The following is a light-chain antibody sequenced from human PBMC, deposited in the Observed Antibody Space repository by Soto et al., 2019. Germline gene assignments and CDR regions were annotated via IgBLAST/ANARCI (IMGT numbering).Light chain of an antibody. CDR1: QSVTSNY. CDR3: QQDGNSPAT. Sequence: EIVLTQSPGTLSLSPGERATLSCGSSQSVTSNYLAWYQQKPGQAPRLLIYGASSRATGIPDRFSGSGSGTDFTLTITRLEPEDFAVYYCQQDGNSPATFGPGTKVDVK. CDR2: GAS. J-gene: IGKJ3*01. V-gene: IGKV3-20*01.